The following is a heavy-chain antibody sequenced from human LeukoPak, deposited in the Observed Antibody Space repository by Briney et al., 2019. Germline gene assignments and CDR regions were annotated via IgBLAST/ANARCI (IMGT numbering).Heavy chain of an antibody. CDR3: AKIGANVGF. CDR2: INGGGGST. J-gene: IGHJ4*02. D-gene: IGHD4/OR15-4a*01. Sequence: GGSLRLSCAASGFTFSSYAMSWVRQAPGKGLDWVSSINGGGGSTYYADSVKGRFTISRENSKNTLYLQMNSLRAEDTAVYYCAKIGANVGFWGQGTLVTVSS. CDR1: GFTFSSYA. V-gene: IGHV3-23*01.